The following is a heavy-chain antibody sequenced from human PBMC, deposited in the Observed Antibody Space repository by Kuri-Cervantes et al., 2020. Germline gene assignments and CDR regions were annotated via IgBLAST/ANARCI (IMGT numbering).Heavy chain of an antibody. V-gene: IGHV4-61*02. CDR2: VYTIGST. CDR1: GGSISSGGYY. J-gene: IGHJ4*02. CDR3: ARAVVRGPIRNMVDAFAY. D-gene: IGHD3-10*01. Sequence: SQTLSLTCAVSGGSISSGGYYWSWIRQPAGRGLEWIGRVYTIGSTNYNPSLKSRVTISVDTSKNQFFLKLSSVTAADTAGYYCARAVVRGPIRNMVDAFAYWGQGNLVNGAS.